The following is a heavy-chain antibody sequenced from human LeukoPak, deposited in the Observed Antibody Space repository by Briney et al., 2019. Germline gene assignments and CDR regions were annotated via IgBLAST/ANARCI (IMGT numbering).Heavy chain of an antibody. J-gene: IGHJ3*02. D-gene: IGHD1-26*01. CDR1: GFTFSHYW. CDR2: IYNDGSST. V-gene: IGHV3-74*01. Sequence: GGSLRLSCAASGFTFSHYWMHWVRQAPGKELVWVSRIYNDGSSTSYADSVKGRFTISRDNAKSTLYLQMNSLRAEDTAVYYCARVRGGSGRSYAADAFDIWGQGTMVTVSS. CDR3: ARVRGGSGRSYAADAFDI.